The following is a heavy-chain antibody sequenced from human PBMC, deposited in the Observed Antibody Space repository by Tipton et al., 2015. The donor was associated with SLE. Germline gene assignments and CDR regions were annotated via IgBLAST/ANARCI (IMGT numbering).Heavy chain of an antibody. J-gene: IGHJ4*02. CDR2: INPNSGDT. CDR1: GYPFISYY. CDR3: ARGRLRSTGGGYYFDS. V-gene: IGHV1-2*06. D-gene: IGHD5-12*01. Sequence: QLVQSGAEVKKPGASVRVSCQTSGYPFISYYVHWVRQAPGQGLEWMGRINPNSGDTDYAQKCQGRVTMTRDTSISTAYMELSALRSDDSAVLYCARGRLRSTGGGYYFDSWGQGTLVTVSS.